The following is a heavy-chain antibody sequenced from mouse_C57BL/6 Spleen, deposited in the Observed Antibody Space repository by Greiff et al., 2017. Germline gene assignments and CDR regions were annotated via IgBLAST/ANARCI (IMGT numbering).Heavy chain of an antibody. CDR3: ARGGDYYGSPMDY. CDR2: ISYDGSN. J-gene: IGHJ4*01. Sequence: EVQLQQSGPGLVKPSQSLSLTCSVTGYSITSGYYWNWIRQFPGNKLEWMGYISYDGSNNYNPSLKNRISITRDTSKNQFCLKLNSVTTEDTATYYGARGGDYYGSPMDYWGQGTSVTVSS. CDR1: GYSITSGYY. V-gene: IGHV3-6*01. D-gene: IGHD1-1*01.